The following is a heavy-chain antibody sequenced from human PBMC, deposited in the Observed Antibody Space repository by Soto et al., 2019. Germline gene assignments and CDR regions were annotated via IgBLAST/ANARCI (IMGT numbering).Heavy chain of an antibody. CDR3: ARHYCSGGDCYYFDY. Sequence: PSETLSLTCTVSGGSISGYYWSWMRLPPEKGLEWIGNIHYSGSTNYNPSLKSRVTISVDTSKNQVSLKLNSVTAADTAVYYCARHYCSGGDCYYFDYWGQGTLVTVSS. V-gene: IGHV4-59*08. CDR2: IHYSGST. CDR1: GGSISGYY. D-gene: IGHD2-21*02. J-gene: IGHJ4*02.